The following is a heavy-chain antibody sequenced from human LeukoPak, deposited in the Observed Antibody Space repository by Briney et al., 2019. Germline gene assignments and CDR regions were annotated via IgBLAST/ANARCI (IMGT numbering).Heavy chain of an antibody. CDR3: ARHDHGDHGDSNWFDP. Sequence: SGTLSLTCTASGASISGSSFYWGWIRQPPGKELEWIGSIYHSGSTFYNPSLRSRVTIFVDTSKNQFSLRLNSVTAADTAMYYCARHDHGDHGDSNWFDPWGQGTLVTVSS. CDR1: GASISGSSFY. D-gene: IGHD4-17*01. V-gene: IGHV4-39*01. J-gene: IGHJ5*02. CDR2: IYHSGST.